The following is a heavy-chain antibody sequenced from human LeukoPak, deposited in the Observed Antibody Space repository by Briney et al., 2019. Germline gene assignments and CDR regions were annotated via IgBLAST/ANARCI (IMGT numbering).Heavy chain of an antibody. CDR3: ARDKDSSSWKASHYYYGMDV. V-gene: IGHV1-18*01. CDR2: ISAYNGNT. J-gene: IGHJ6*02. CDR1: GYTFTSYG. Sequence: ASVKVSCKASGYTFTSYGISWVRQAPVQGLEWMGWISAYNGNTNYAQKLQGRVTMTTDTSTSTAYMELRSLRSDDTAVYYCARDKDSSSWKASHYYYGMDVWGQGTTVTVSS. D-gene: IGHD6-13*01.